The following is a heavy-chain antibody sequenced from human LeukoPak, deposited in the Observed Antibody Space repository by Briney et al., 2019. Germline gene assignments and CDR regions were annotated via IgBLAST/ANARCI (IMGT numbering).Heavy chain of an antibody. CDR2: ISGSGGST. CDR1: GFTFSSYG. CDR3: GGRYCGGDCYYYYYYMDI. J-gene: IGHJ6*03. D-gene: IGHD2-21*02. Sequence: GGSLRLSCAASGFTFSSYGMSWVRQAPGKGLEWVSAISGSGGSTYYADSVKGRFTISRDNSKNTLYLQMNSLRAEDTAVYYCGGRYCGGDCYYYYYYMDIWGKGTTVTISS. V-gene: IGHV3-23*01.